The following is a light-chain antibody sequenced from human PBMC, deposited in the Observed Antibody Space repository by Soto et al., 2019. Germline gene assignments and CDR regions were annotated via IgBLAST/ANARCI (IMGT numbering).Light chain of an antibody. J-gene: IGLJ1*01. Sequence: QSPLTPPRSVSGSRGQSVSICCTGASSDVGVYNYVSWYQQYPGTAPKIMIYDVSKRPSGVPDRFSGSKSDNTASLTISGLQAEDEVYYYSCSYACSYTSGFGIGTKVTVL. CDR2: DVS. CDR1: SSDVGVYNY. V-gene: IGLV2-11*02. CDR3: CSYACSYTSG.